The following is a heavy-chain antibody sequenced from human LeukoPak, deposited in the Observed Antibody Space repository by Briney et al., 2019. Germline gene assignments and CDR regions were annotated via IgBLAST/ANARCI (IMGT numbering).Heavy chain of an antibody. CDR1: GFTFDDYG. CDR2: INWNGGST. V-gene: IGHV3-20*04. Sequence: PGGSLRLSCAASGFTFDDYGMSWVRQAPGKGLEWVSGINWNGGSTGYADSVKGRFTISRDNAKNSLYLQMNSLRAEDTALYYCARDPRDDGGSYGLGYWGQGTLVTVSS. CDR3: ARDPRDDGGSYGLGY. D-gene: IGHD1-26*01. J-gene: IGHJ4*02.